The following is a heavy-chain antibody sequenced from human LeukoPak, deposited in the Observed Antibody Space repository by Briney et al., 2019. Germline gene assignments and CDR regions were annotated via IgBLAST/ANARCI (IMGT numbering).Heavy chain of an antibody. Sequence: GASVKVSCKVSGYTLTELSMHWVRQAPGKGLEWMGGFDPEDGETIYAQKFQGRVTMTEGTSTDTAYMELSSLRSEDTAVYYCAADLLYYYDSSGYYYFDYWGQGTLVTVSS. D-gene: IGHD3-22*01. CDR1: GYTLTELS. CDR3: AADLLYYYDSSGYYYFDY. J-gene: IGHJ4*02. V-gene: IGHV1-24*01. CDR2: FDPEDGET.